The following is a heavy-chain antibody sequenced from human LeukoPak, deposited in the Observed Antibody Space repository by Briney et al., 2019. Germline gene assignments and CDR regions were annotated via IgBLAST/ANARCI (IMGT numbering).Heavy chain of an antibody. Sequence: GGSLRLSCAASGFTFSSYSMNWVRQAPGKGLEWVSSISSSSSYIYYADSVKGRFTISRDNAKNSLYLQMNSLRAEDTAVYYCASLRTVSHYYGMDVWGKGTTVTVPS. V-gene: IGHV3-21*01. D-gene: IGHD4-17*01. CDR3: ASLRTVSHYYGMDV. CDR2: ISSSSSYI. CDR1: GFTFSSYS. J-gene: IGHJ6*04.